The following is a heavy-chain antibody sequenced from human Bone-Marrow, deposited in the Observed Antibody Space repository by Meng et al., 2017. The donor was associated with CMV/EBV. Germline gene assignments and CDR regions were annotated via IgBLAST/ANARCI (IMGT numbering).Heavy chain of an antibody. CDR3: AKDNVECSGSSCYSAIFDY. CDR2: ISGYNGNT. D-gene: IGHD2-15*01. CDR1: GYTFTSYG. Sequence: ASVKVSCKASGYTFTSYGMSWVRQAPGQGLEWMGWISGYNGNTNYAQKFQGRVTMTTDTSTSPAYMDLRSLRSDDTAVYYCAKDNVECSGSSCYSAIFDYWGQGTLVTVPS. V-gene: IGHV1-18*01. J-gene: IGHJ4*02.